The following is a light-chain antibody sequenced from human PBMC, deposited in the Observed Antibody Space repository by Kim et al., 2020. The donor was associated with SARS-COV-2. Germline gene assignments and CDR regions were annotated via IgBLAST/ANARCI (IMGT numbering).Light chain of an antibody. V-gene: IGKV1-39*01. CDR3: QQSYSTPTT. J-gene: IGKJ2*01. Sequence: SASVGDSVTIPCRARQSIGNSFNLYQQTPGKAPPVLIYTASTLQSGVPSRFSGSGSGTEFTLNISSLQPEDFATYFCQQSYSTPTTFGLGTKLEI. CDR1: QSIGNS. CDR2: TAS.